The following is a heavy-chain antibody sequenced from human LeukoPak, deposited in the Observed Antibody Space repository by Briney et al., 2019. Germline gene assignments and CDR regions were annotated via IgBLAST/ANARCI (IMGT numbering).Heavy chain of an antibody. J-gene: IGHJ4*02. D-gene: IGHD1-26*01. Sequence: PGGSLRLSCEASGITFSSHWMHWARQAPGKGLVWVARINPDGSSTSYADSVKGRFSISRDNAKNTLYLQMNSLRAEDTAVYYCARVGATLDYWGQATLVSVCS. V-gene: IGHV3-74*01. CDR1: GITFSSHW. CDR2: INPDGSST. CDR3: ARVGATLDY.